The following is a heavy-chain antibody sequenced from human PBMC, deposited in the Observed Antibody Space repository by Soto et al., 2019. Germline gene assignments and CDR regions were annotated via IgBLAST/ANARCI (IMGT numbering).Heavy chain of an antibody. CDR2: ISYDGSNK. CDR3: AEGGVTTVTTYWYFDL. V-gene: IGHV3-30*18. CDR1: GFTFSSYG. Sequence: QVQLVESGGGVVQPGRSLRLSCAASGFTFSSYGMHWVRQAPGKGLEWVAVISYDGSNKYYADSVKGRFTISRDNSKNXLYLQMTSLRAEDTAVYYCAEGGVTTVTTYWYFDLWGRGTLVTVSS. D-gene: IGHD4-17*01. J-gene: IGHJ2*01.